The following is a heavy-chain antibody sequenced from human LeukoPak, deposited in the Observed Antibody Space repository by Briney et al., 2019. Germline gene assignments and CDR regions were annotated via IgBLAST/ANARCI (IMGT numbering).Heavy chain of an antibody. CDR1: GYTFSSYA. J-gene: IGHJ4*02. CDR3: ARGLGSCSGGSCYFDY. D-gene: IGHD2-15*01. CDR2: INTNTGNP. V-gene: IGHV7-4-1*02. Sequence: ASVKVSCTASGYTFSSYAMNWVRQAPGQGLEWMGWINTNTGNPTYAQGFTGRFLFSLDTSVSTAYLQISSLRSDDTAVYYCARGLGSCSGGSCYFDYWGQGTLVTVSS.